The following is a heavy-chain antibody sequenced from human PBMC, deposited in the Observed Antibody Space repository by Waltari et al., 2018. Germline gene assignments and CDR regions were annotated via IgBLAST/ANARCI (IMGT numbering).Heavy chain of an antibody. CDR1: GFTFRSYN. D-gene: IGHD7-27*01. J-gene: IGHJ4*02. Sequence: EVQLVESGVGLVKPGGSLRLSCAASGFTFRSYNMNWVRQAPGKGLEWVSSISSSSSYTHYADSVKGRFTISRDNAKNSLYLQMNSLRAEDTAVYYCATGGWGFYFDYWGPGTLVTVSS. CDR3: ATGGWGFYFDY. V-gene: IGHV3-21*01. CDR2: ISSSSSYT.